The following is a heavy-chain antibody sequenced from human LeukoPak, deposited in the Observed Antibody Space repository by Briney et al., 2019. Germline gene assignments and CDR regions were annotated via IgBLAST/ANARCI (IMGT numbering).Heavy chain of an antibody. CDR2: ISYDGSNK. D-gene: IGHD3-10*01. CDR3: VRDLLRRYFGS. CDR1: GFTFSSYG. J-gene: IGHJ4*02. V-gene: IGHV3-30*03. Sequence: PGRSLRLSCAASGFTFSSYGMHWVRQAPGKGLEWVAVISYDGSNKYYADSVKGRFTISRDNARNSLYLQMNSLTEEDTATYFCVRDLLRRYFGSWGQGTLVTVSS.